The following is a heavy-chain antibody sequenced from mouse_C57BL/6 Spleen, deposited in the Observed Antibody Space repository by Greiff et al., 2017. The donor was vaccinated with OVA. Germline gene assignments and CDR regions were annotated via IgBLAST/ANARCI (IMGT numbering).Heavy chain of an antibody. D-gene: IGHD2-5*01. V-gene: IGHV1-15*01. CDR2: IDPETGGT. Sequence: VQLQQSGAELVRPGASVTLSCKASGYTFTDYEMHWVKQTPVHGLEWIGAIDPETGGTAYNQKFKGKAILTADKSSSTAYMELRSLTSEDSAVYYCTRRDYSNYEGVFAYWGQGTLVTVSA. CDR1: GYTFTDYE. CDR3: TRRDYSNYEGVFAY. J-gene: IGHJ3*01.